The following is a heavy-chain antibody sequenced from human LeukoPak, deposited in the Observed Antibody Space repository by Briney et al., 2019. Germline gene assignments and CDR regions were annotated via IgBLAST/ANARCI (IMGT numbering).Heavy chain of an antibody. CDR3: AKDQYYYGSGRYPFDY. CDR2: VRYDGSNK. J-gene: IGHJ4*02. CDR1: GFTFSTYG. Sequence: PGGSLRLSCAASGFTFSTYGMHWVRLPPGKGLGWVAFVRYDGSNKYYADSVKGRFTISRDNSKNTVYMQMSSLRAEDTAMYYCAKDQYYYGSGRYPFDYWGQGTLVTVSS. D-gene: IGHD3-10*01. V-gene: IGHV3-30*02.